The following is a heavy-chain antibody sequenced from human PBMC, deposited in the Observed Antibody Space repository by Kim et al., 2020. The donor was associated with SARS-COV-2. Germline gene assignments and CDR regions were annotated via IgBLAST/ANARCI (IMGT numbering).Heavy chain of an antibody. CDR3: VRDHLWSFDY. Sequence: GGSLRLSCVVSGFIFSDYSMNWVRQAPGKGLQCISYISRSSTNIYYTDSVKGRFTISRDDAKNSLYLQMNSLRDDDTAVYYCVRDHLWSFDYWGQGDLVT. CDR1: GFIFSDYS. J-gene: IGHJ4*02. V-gene: IGHV3-48*02. D-gene: IGHD2-8*02. CDR2: ISRSSTNI.